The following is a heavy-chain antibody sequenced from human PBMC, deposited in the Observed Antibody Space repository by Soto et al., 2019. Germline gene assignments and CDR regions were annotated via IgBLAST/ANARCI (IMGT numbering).Heavy chain of an antibody. CDR2: IYYSGST. CDR1: GGSISSSSYY. V-gene: IGHV4-39*01. CDR3: ASRDPGTSVDY. Sequence: SETLSLTCTVSGGSISSSSYYWGWIRQPPGKGLEWIGSIYYSGSTYYNPSLKSRVTISVDTSKNQFSLKVTSLTAADTAVYYCASRDPGTSVDYWGQGTLVTVSS. D-gene: IGHD1-7*01. J-gene: IGHJ4*02.